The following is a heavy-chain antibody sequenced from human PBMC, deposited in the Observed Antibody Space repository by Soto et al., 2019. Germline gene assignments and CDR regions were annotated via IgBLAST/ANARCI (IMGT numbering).Heavy chain of an antibody. CDR2: ISPYKGNT. CDR1: GYTFSSIG. D-gene: IGHD3-10*01. J-gene: IGHJ4*02. V-gene: IGHV1-18*01. CDR3: ARDLDGSGSYYTNY. Sequence: GASVKVSCKTSGYTFSSIGISWVRQAPGRGLEWMGWISPYKGNTYYAQRLQGRVTMTTDTSTSTAYMELRSLRSDDTAVYFCARDLDGSGSYYTNYWGQGTLVTVSS.